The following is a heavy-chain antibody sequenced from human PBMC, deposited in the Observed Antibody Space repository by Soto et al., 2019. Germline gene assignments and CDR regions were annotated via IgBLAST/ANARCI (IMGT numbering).Heavy chain of an antibody. D-gene: IGHD1-26*01. J-gene: IGHJ6*02. V-gene: IGHV1-2*02. CDR3: ARVSTTLVGTYYYYGMDV. CDR1: GYTLTGYY. CDR2: INPNSGGT. Sequence: ASVKVSCKASGYTLTGYYMHWVRQAPGQGLEWMGWINPNSGGTNYAQKFQGRVTMTRDTSISTAYMELSRLRSDDTAVYYCARVSTTLVGTYYYYGMDVWGQGTTVTVSS.